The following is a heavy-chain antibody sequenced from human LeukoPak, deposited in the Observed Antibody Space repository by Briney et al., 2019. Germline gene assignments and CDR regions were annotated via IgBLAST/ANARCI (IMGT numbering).Heavy chain of an antibody. CDR1: GGSFSGYY. CDR2: INHSGST. CDR3: ARVAAAGTGIFVNFYYSMDI. J-gene: IGHJ6*03. Sequence: SETLSLTCAVYGGSFSGYYWSWIRQPPGKGLEWIGEINHSGSTNYNPSLKSRVTISVDTSKNQFSLKLSSVTAADTAVYYCARVAAAGTGIFVNFYYSMDIWGEGTTVTISS. D-gene: IGHD6-13*01. V-gene: IGHV4-34*01.